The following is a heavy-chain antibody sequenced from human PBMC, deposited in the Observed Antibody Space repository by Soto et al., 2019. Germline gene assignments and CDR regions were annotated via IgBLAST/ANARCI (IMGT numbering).Heavy chain of an antibody. Sequence: EVQLVESGGGLVKPGGSLRLSCAASGFTFSSYSRNWVRQAPGKGLEWVSSISSSSSYIYYADSVKGRFTISRDNAKNSLYLQMNSLRAEDTAVYYCARGGVVIHDAFDIWGQGTMVTVSS. CDR1: GFTFSSYS. CDR3: ARGGVVIHDAFDI. CDR2: ISSSSSYI. V-gene: IGHV3-21*01. D-gene: IGHD3-22*01. J-gene: IGHJ3*02.